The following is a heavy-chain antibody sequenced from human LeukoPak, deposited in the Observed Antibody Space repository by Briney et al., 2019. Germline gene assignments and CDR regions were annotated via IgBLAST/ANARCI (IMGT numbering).Heavy chain of an antibody. Sequence: ASVKVSCKASGYTFTSYGISWVRQAPGQGLEWMGWISAYNGNTNYAHKLQGRVTMTTDTSTSTAYMELRSLRSDDTAVYYCASDWYYYDSSGYYSDAFDIWGQGTMVTVSS. J-gene: IGHJ3*02. CDR1: GYTFTSYG. CDR2: ISAYNGNT. V-gene: IGHV1-18*01. CDR3: ASDWYYYDSSGYYSDAFDI. D-gene: IGHD3-22*01.